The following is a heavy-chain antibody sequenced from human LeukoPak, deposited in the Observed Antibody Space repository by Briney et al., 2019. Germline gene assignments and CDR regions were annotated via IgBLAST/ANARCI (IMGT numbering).Heavy chain of an antibody. V-gene: IGHV3-23*01. CDR1: GFTFSSYA. Sequence: GXXLRLSCAASGFTFSSYAMSWVRQAPGKGLEWVSAISGSGGSTYYADSVKGGVTISRDNSKNTLYLQMNSLRAEDTAVYYCANEATPPYYFDYWGQGTLVTVSS. CDR2: ISGSGGST. J-gene: IGHJ4*02. CDR3: ANEATPPYYFDY. D-gene: IGHD2-15*01.